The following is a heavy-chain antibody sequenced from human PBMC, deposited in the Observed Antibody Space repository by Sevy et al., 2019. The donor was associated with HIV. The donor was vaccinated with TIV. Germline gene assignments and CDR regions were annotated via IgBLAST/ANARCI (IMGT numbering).Heavy chain of an antibody. D-gene: IGHD2-8*01. Sequence: GGSLRLSCAVSGFNFNIYSMSWVRQAPGKGLEWVSTLSFGCGKINYADSVKARFIISRDDSKNTLYLQMNGLRAEDTAVYFCAREGCTRPHDYWGQGTLVTVSS. V-gene: IGHV3-23*01. J-gene: IGHJ4*02. CDR2: LSFGCGKI. CDR1: GFNFNIYS. CDR3: AREGCTRPHDY.